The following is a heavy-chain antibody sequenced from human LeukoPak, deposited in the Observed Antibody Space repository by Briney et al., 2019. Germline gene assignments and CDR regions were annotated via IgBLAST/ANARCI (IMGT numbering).Heavy chain of an antibody. J-gene: IGHJ4*02. V-gene: IGHV3-30*18. CDR1: GFTFTTYG. CDR3: AKGHGSGWSGDYFDY. CDR2: ILYDGNNK. D-gene: IGHD6-19*01. Sequence: GRPLRLSCAASGFTFTTYGMHWVRQAPGKGLEWVAVILYDGNNKYYADSVKGRFTISRDNSKNTLYLQMNSLRAEDTAVYYCAKGHGSGWSGDYFDYWGQGTLVTVSS.